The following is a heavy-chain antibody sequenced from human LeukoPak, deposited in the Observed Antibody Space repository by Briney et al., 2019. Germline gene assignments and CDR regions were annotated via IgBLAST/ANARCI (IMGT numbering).Heavy chain of an antibody. D-gene: IGHD6-6*01. CDR1: GGSISSFY. V-gene: IGHV4-59*01. Sequence: SETLSLTCTASGGSISSFYWSWIRQPPGKGMEDIGHIYYSGFTNYNPSLKSRVTMSVDTSKNQFSLKLSSVTAADTAVYYCARYGSSSLRAGYYYYMDVWGKGTTVTVSS. CDR2: IYYSGFT. J-gene: IGHJ6*03. CDR3: ARYGSSSLRAGYYYYMDV.